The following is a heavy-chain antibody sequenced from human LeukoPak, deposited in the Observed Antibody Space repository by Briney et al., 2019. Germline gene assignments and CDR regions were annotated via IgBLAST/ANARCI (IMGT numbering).Heavy chain of an antibody. Sequence: SETLSLTCAVYGGSFSGYYWSWIRQPPGKGLEWIGEINHSGSTNYNPSLKSRVTISVDTSKNQFSLKLSSVTAADTAVYYCAIRHLYYDFWSGLPPGLGFDPWGQGTLVTVSS. J-gene: IGHJ5*02. D-gene: IGHD3-3*01. CDR1: GGSFSGYY. CDR2: INHSGST. V-gene: IGHV4-34*01. CDR3: AIRHLYYDFWSGLPPGLGFDP.